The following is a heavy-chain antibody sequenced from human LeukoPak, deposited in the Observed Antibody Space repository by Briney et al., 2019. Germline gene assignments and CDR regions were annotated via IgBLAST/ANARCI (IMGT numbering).Heavy chain of an antibody. D-gene: IGHD2-21*02. CDR2: IKQDGSEK. V-gene: IGHV3-7*01. CDR3: ARSPRVTGDSHFDY. Sequence: PGGSLRLSCAASGFTFSSYWMSWVRQAPGKGLEWVANIKQDGSEKYYVDSVKGRFTISRDNAKNSLYLQMNSLRAEDTAVYYCARSPRVTGDSHFDYWGQGTLVTVSS. CDR1: GFTFSSYW. J-gene: IGHJ4*02.